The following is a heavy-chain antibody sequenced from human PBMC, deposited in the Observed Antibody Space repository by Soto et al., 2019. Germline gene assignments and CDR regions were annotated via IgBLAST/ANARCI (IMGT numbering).Heavy chain of an antibody. V-gene: IGHV1-2*04. Sequence: QVQLVQSGAEVKKPGASVKVSCKASVYTFTGFYMHWVRQAPGQGLEWMGWINPNSGDTEYAQNFQGWVTMSRDTSISTAYMELNRLKSDDTAVYYCASGGSTVTREFDYWGQGTLVSVSS. CDR1: VYTFTGFY. CDR3: ASGGSTVTREFDY. CDR2: INPNSGDT. D-gene: IGHD4-17*01. J-gene: IGHJ4*02.